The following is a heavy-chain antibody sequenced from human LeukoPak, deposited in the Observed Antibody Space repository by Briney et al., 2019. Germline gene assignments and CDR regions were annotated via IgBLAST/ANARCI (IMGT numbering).Heavy chain of an antibody. CDR1: GFTFSSYS. J-gene: IGHJ4*02. D-gene: IGHD1-26*01. CDR3: AKVGATRGRFDY. Sequence: GGSLRLSCAASGFTFSSYSMNWVRQAPGKGLEWVSSISSSSSYIYYADSVKGRFTISRDNSKNTLYLQMNSLRAEDTAVYYCAKVGATRGRFDYWGQGTLVTVSS. CDR2: ISSSSSYI. V-gene: IGHV3-21*04.